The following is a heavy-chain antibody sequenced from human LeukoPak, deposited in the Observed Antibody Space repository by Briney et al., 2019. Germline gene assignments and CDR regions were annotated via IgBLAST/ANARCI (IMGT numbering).Heavy chain of an antibody. D-gene: IGHD3-10*01. CDR3: ARVRYYASYFDY. Sequence: SETLSLTCTVSGGSISSGDYYWSWIRQPPGKGLEWIGYTYYSGSTYYNPSLKSRVTISVDTSKNQFSLKLSSVTAADTAVYYCARVRYYASYFDYWGQGTLVTVSS. V-gene: IGHV4-30-4*01. J-gene: IGHJ4*02. CDR1: GGSISSGDYY. CDR2: TYYSGST.